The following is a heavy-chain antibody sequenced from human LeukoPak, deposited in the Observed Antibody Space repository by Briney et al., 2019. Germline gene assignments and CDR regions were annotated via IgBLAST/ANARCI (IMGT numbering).Heavy chain of an antibody. CDR1: GGSISSYY. CDR3: ARGGSVSSSWYYYYYYMDV. V-gene: IGHV4-59*12. Sequence: PSETLSLTCTVSGGSISSYYWNWIRPPPGKGLEWIGYIYYSGTTNYNPSLKSRVTISVDTSKNQFSLKLSSVTAADTAVYYCARGGSVSSSWYYYYYYMDVWGKGTTVTVSS. CDR2: IYYSGTT. J-gene: IGHJ6*03. D-gene: IGHD6-13*01.